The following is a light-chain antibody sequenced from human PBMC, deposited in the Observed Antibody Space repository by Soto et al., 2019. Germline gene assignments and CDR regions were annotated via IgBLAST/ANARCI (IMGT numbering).Light chain of an antibody. Sequence: EIVLTQSPATLSLSPGERATLFCRASQSVSTYLAWYQQTPGQAPRLLIYDASNRATGVPARFSGSGSGTDFSLTISSLEPEDFAVYYCQQRSNWPPIFTFGPGTKVDIK. V-gene: IGKV3-11*01. J-gene: IGKJ3*01. CDR1: QSVSTY. CDR2: DAS. CDR3: QQRSNWPPIFT.